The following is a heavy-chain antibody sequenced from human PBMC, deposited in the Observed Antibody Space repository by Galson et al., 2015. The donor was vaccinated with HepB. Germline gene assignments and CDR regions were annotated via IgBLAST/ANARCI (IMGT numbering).Heavy chain of an antibody. J-gene: IGHJ6*02. CDR2: IIPIFGTA. CDR3: ARAPGKLGIGRDYYYYGMDV. D-gene: IGHD7-27*01. Sequence: SVKVSCKASGGTFSSYAISWVRQAPGQGLEWMGGIIPIFGTANYAQKFQGRVTITADESTSTAYMELSSLRSEDTAVYYCARAPGKLGIGRDYYYYGMDVWGQGTTVTVSS. V-gene: IGHV1-69*13. CDR1: GGTFSSYA.